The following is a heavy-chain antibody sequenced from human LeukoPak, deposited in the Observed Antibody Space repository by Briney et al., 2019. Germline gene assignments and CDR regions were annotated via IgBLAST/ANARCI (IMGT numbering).Heavy chain of an antibody. Sequence: PGGSLRLSCAASGFAFSSYWMSWVRQAPGKELEWVANMNQDGSEKYYVASVKGRFTISRDNSKNTLYLQMNSLRAEDTAVYYCAKDSYYYDSSGPDYWGQGTLVTVSS. V-gene: IGHV3-7*03. CDR2: MNQDGSEK. J-gene: IGHJ4*02. CDR1: GFAFSSYW. CDR3: AKDSYYYDSSGPDY. D-gene: IGHD3-22*01.